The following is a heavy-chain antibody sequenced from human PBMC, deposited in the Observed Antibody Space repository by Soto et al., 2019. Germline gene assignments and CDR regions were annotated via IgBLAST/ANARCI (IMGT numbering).Heavy chain of an antibody. V-gene: IGHV3-72*01. CDR1: GLTLSDHY. Sequence: EVQLVQSGGGLVQPGGSLRLSCAASGLTLSDHYMDWVRQTPGKGLEWIGRSRNKVIGYTTEYAASVKGRFTISRDDSTTSLSLQMNSLRTDDTAVYYCARGAPPFDDWGQGTLVTVSS. CDR3: ARGAPPFDD. CDR2: SRNKVIGYTT. J-gene: IGHJ4*02.